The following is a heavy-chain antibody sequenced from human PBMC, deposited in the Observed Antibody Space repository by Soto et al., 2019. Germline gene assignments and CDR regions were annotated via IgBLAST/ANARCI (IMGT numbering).Heavy chain of an antibody. CDR2: MNPNSGNT. CDR1: GYTFTSYD. CDR3: ARATNYDFWSGYSTEYNWFDP. D-gene: IGHD3-3*01. J-gene: IGHJ5*02. V-gene: IGHV1-8*01. Sequence: ASVKVSCKASGYTFTSYDINWVRQATGQGLEWMGWMNPNSGNTGYAQEFQGRVTMTRNTSISTAYMELSSLRSEDTAVYYCARATNYDFWSGYSTEYNWFDPWGQGTLVTVSS.